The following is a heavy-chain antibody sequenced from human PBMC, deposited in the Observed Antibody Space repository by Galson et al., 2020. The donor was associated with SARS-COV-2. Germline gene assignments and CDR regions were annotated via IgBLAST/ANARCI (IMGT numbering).Heavy chain of an antibody. J-gene: IGHJ4*02. Sequence: SETLSLTCTVSDVSINSGDFYWNWIRQSPGKGLEWIGRIYYTGMTYHNPSLKSRVTISLYMSKNQFSLKLTSVTAADTAVYYCAREPYGDYFDNWSQGTLVTVSP. CDR1: DVSINSGDFY. CDR2: IYYTGMT. V-gene: IGHV4-30-4*01. CDR3: AREPYGDYFDN. D-gene: IGHD3-10*01.